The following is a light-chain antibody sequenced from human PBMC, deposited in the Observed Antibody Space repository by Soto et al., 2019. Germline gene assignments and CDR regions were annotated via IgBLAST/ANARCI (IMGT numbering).Light chain of an antibody. CDR2: LNSDGSH. J-gene: IGLJ2*01. CDR3: QTWGSGIVV. CDR1: SGHSNYA. Sequence: QSVLTQSPSASASLGASVKLTCTLSSGHSNYAIAWHQQQSEKGPRYLMKLNSDGSHSKGDGIPDRFSGSSSGAERYLTISSLQSEDEADYYCQTWGSGIVVFGGATNLTVL. V-gene: IGLV4-69*01.